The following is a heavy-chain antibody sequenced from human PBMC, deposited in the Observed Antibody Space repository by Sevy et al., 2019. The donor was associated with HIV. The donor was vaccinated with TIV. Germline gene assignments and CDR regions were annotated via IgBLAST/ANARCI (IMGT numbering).Heavy chain of an antibody. CDR2: IFYSGTT. CDR1: GGSIRSDIYY. CDR3: VRYYDSSSYFYS. Sequence: SETLSLTCTVSGGSIRSDIYYWSWIRQPPGMGLEWIGYIFYSGTTYYNPSLKSRVTMSVDTSKSQFSLKLSSVTAADTAVYYCVRYYDSSSYFYSWGQGTLVTVSS. D-gene: IGHD3-22*01. J-gene: IGHJ4*02. V-gene: IGHV4-30-4*01.